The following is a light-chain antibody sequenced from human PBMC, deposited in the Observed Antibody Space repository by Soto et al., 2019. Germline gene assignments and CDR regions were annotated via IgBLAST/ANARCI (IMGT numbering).Light chain of an antibody. J-gene: IGKJ5*01. CDR3: QQYGSSPTVPYT. V-gene: IGKV3-20*01. CDR1: QSVNSSY. Sequence: ETVLTQSPGTLSLSPGERATLSCRASQSVNSSYLAWYQQKPGQAPRLLIYGASSRATGIPDRFSGSGSGTDFSLTISRLEPEDFAVYYCQQYGSSPTVPYTFGQGTRREIK. CDR2: GAS.